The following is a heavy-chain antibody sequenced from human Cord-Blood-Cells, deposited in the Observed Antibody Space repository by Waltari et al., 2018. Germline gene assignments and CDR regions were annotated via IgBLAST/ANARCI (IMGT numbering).Heavy chain of an antibody. CDR2: IYYSGST. Sequence: QLQLQESGPGLGKPSETLSLTCTVSGGSISSSSYYWGWIRQPPGKGLEWIGSIYYSGSTYYHPSLKSRVTISVDTSKNQCSLKLSSVTAADSAVYYCASEYSSSSNWFDPWGQGTLVTVSS. D-gene: IGHD6-6*01. J-gene: IGHJ5*02. CDR3: ASEYSSSSNWFDP. V-gene: IGHV4-39*01. CDR1: GGSISSSSYY.